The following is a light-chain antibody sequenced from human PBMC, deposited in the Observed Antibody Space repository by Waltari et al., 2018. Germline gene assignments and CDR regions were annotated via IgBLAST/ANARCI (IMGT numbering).Light chain of an antibody. J-gene: IGKJ1*01. CDR1: QSGSRT. Sequence: EIVLTQSPGTLSLSPGERATLSCRASQSGSRTLAWYQQKPGQAPRLLIYDASSRATGIADRFSGSGSGTDFSLTISRLEPEEFAVYYCQKYGSLPATFGQGTKVEIK. CDR3: QKYGSLPAT. V-gene: IGKV3-20*01. CDR2: DAS.